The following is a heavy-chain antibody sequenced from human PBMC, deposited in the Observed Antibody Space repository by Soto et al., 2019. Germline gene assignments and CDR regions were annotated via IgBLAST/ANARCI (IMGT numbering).Heavy chain of an antibody. CDR2: IYYSGST. D-gene: IGHD3-16*01. J-gene: IGHJ4*02. CDR1: GGSISSGDYY. V-gene: IGHV4-30-4*01. Sequence: QVQLQESGPGLVKPSQTLSLTCTVSGGSISSGDYYWSWIRQPPGKGLEWIGSIYYSGSTYYNPSLKSRVTTSVDTSQNPFSLKLSSVTAADTAVYYCARGHYGPDSFDYWGQGTLVTVSS. CDR3: ARGHYGPDSFDY.